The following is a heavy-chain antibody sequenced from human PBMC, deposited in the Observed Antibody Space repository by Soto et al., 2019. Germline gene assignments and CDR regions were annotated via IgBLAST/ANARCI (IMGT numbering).Heavy chain of an antibody. Sequence: ASVKVSCKASGYTFTSYAMHWVRQAPGQRLEWMGWINAGNGNTKYSQKFQGRVTITRDTSASTAYMELSSLRSEDTAVYYCARDGYSGYDPYYYYYGMDVWGQGTTVTVSS. V-gene: IGHV1-3*01. J-gene: IGHJ6*02. CDR2: INAGNGNT. D-gene: IGHD5-12*01. CDR3: ARDGYSGYDPYYYYYGMDV. CDR1: GYTFTSYA.